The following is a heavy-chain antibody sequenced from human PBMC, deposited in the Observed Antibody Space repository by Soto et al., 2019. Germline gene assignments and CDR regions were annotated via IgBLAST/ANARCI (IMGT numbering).Heavy chain of an antibody. Sequence: EVQLVESGGVVVQPGGSLRLSCAASGFTFDDYTMHWVRQAPGKGLEWVSLISWDGGSTYYADSVKGRFTISRDNSKNSLYLQMNSLRTEDTALYYCAKDISSDDFVWAFELDNDFWSGILFGMDVWGQGTTVTVSS. D-gene: IGHD3-3*01. CDR3: AKDISSDDFVWAFELDNDFWSGILFGMDV. CDR1: GFTFDDYT. CDR2: ISWDGGST. J-gene: IGHJ6*02. V-gene: IGHV3-43*01.